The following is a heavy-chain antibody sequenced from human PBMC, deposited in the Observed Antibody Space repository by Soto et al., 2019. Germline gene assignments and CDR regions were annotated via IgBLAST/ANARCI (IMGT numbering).Heavy chain of an antibody. D-gene: IGHD3-9*01. Sequence: EVQLLESGGGLVQPGGSLRLSCVVSGFTFSNFAMSWVRPAPGKGLEWVSTLTGSSGVTYYADSVKGRFAISRDNSRNTLSLQMNSLTAEDTAVYYCAKGGATYGLLTHDYWGQGTRVTVSS. J-gene: IGHJ4*02. CDR3: AKGGATYGLLTHDY. V-gene: IGHV3-23*01. CDR1: GFTFSNFA. CDR2: LTGSSGVT.